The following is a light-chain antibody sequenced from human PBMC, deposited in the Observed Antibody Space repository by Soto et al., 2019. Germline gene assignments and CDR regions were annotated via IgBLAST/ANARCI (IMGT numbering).Light chain of an antibody. Sequence: EIVMTQSPATLSVSPWERATLSCRASQSVSSKLAWYQQKPGQAPRLLIYDASTRATGIPARFSGSGSGTEFTLTISSLQSEDFAVYYCQQYNNWPPITFGQGTRLEIK. V-gene: IGKV3-15*01. CDR2: DAS. J-gene: IGKJ5*01. CDR3: QQYNNWPPIT. CDR1: QSVSSK.